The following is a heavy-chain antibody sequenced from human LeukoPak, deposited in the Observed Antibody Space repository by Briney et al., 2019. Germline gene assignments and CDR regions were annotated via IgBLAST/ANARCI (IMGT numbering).Heavy chain of an antibody. CDR3: AKDLPSRVAASLPAAFDI. J-gene: IGHJ3*02. V-gene: IGHV3-23*01. Sequence: PGGALRLSCAASGFTFSSYAMSWVRQAPGEGMEGVSAISGSGGSTYYADSVKGRFTISRDNSKNTLYLQMNSLRAEDTAVYYCAKDLPSRVAASLPAAFDIWGPGTMVTASS. CDR2: ISGSGGST. CDR1: GFTFSSYA. D-gene: IGHD1-26*01.